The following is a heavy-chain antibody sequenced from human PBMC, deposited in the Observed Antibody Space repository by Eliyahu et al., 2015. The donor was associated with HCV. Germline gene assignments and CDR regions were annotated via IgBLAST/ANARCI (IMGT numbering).Heavy chain of an antibody. D-gene: IGHD2-21*02. CDR2: INHXGST. J-gene: IGHJ2*01. CDR3: ARGLSVVVTDIPTYFDL. CDR1: GGSFSGYY. Sequence: QVQLQQWGAGLLKPSETLSLTCAVYGGSFSGYYWSWIXQPPGQKLEGIGEINHXGSTNYNPSLXSRVTISVDTSKKQFSLKVSSVIAADTAVYYCARGLSVVVTDIPTYFDLWGRGTQVTVSS. V-gene: IGHV4-34*01.